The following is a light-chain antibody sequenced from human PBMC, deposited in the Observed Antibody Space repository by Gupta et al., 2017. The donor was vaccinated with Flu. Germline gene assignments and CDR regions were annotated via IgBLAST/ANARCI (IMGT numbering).Light chain of an antibody. CDR2: DDG. CDR3: QSYNHTGVV. V-gene: IGLV6-57*03. J-gene: IGLJ2*01. Sequence: NFMLTQPQSVSGSPGKTIIISCTRSRGNIADNYVQWYQQRPGSAPTHVIYDDGQRPSGVSARFSGSIYSYSTAVTIPSYHLQAADDSYYYSQSYNHTGVVFGGGTKLTVL. CDR1: RGNIADNY.